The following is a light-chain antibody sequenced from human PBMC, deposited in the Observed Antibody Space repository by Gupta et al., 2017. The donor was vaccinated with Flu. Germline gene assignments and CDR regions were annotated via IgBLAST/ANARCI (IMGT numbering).Light chain of an antibody. CDR1: QSLTSSY. CDR2: RAS. Sequence: DMVLTQSPRTLSLSPGERATLSCRSSQSLTSSYLAWYQQKPGQTPRLLIYRASTRATGIPDRFSGSGSGTDFTLTISRLEPEDFALYYCQQGSSSSRIFGQGTKLVIK. V-gene: IGKV3-20*01. J-gene: IGKJ2*02. CDR3: QQGSSSSRI.